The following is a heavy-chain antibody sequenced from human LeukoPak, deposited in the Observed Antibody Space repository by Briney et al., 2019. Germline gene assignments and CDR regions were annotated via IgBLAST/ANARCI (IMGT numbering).Heavy chain of an antibody. D-gene: IGHD6-19*01. CDR1: GFTFSSYS. J-gene: IGHJ6*02. CDR2: ISSSSSYI. V-gene: IGHV3-21*01. Sequence: GASLRLSRAASGFTFSSYSMNWVRQAPRKGLEWVSSISSSSSYIYYADSVKGRFTISRDNAKNSLYLQMNSLRAEDTAVYYCARVGVAVAGGGAGYGMDVWGQGTTVTVSS. CDR3: ARVGVAVAGGGAGYGMDV.